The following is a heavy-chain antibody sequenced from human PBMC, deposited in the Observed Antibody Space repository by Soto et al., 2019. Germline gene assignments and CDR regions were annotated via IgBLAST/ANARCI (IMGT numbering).Heavy chain of an antibody. D-gene: IGHD2-2*01. CDR1: GFTFINYA. V-gene: IGHV3-23*01. Sequence: EVQLLESGGGVVQPGWSLRLSCVGSGFTFINYAMNWVRQTPGKGLEWVSGISGGGDRTFDADSVKGRFTISRDNSKNTVNLQMNSLRADDTAVYYCARKVLGSTSRPDWWYFDLWGRGTLVTVSS. CDR3: ARKVLGSTSRPDWWYFDL. J-gene: IGHJ2*01. CDR2: ISGGGDRT.